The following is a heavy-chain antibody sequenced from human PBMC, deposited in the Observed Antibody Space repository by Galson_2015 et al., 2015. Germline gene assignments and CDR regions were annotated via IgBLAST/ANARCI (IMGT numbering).Heavy chain of an antibody. CDR2: LSTSGTVT. Sequence: SLRIAGAASGVSFSSYAMSWGRQAPGKGPECGSALSTSGTVTYYADSVEVRFTISRDNSKNTLYLQMNGLRVEDTAVYYCAKDSMNIPRYGMDVWLQGTTVTVSS. CDR1: GVSFSSYA. J-gene: IGHJ6*02. CDR3: AKDSMNIPRYGMDV. V-gene: IGHV3-23*01. D-gene: IGHD1/OR15-1a*01.